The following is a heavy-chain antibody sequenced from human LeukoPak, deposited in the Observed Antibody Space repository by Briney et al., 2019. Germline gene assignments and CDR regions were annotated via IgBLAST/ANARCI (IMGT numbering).Heavy chain of an antibody. CDR1: GYTFTGYY. D-gene: IGHD3-10*01. V-gene: IGHV1-2*02. J-gene: IGHJ5*02. Sequence: ASVKVSCKASGYTFTGYYMHWVRQAPGQGLEWMGWINPNSGGTNYAQKFQGRVTMTRDTSISTAYMELSRLRSDDTAVYYCARKLRGSMVRGVIINNWFDPWGQGTLVTVSS. CDR2: INPNSGGT. CDR3: ARKLRGSMVRGVIINNWFDP.